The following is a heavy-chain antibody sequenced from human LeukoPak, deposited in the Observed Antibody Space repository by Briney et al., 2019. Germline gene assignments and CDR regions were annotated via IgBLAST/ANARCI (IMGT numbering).Heavy chain of an antibody. D-gene: IGHD3-3*01. J-gene: IGHJ4*02. CDR2: IYTSGST. V-gene: IGHV4-61*02. CDR1: GGSISSGSYY. Sequence: KPSQTLSLTCTVSGGSISSGSYYWSWIRQPAGKGLEWIGRIYTSGSTNYNPSLKSRVTISVDTSKNQFSLKLSSVTAADTAVYYCARINFGVVRGDFDYWGQGTLVTVSS. CDR3: ARINFGVVRGDFDY.